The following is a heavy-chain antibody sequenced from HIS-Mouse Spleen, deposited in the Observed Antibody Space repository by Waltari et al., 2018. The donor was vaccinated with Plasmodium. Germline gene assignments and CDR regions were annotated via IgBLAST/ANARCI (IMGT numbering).Heavy chain of an antibody. V-gene: IGHV3-30-3*01. Sequence: QVQLVESGGGVVQPGRSLRLSCAASGFTFSSYAMHWVRQAPGKGLGWVAVISYDGSNKYYADSVKGRFTISRDNSKNTLYLQMNSLRAEDTAVYYCARDLTSAAGTSPSLYWGQGTLVTVSS. CDR3: ARDLTSAAGTSPSLY. J-gene: IGHJ4*02. D-gene: IGHD6-13*01. CDR2: ISYDGSNK. CDR1: GFTFSSYA.